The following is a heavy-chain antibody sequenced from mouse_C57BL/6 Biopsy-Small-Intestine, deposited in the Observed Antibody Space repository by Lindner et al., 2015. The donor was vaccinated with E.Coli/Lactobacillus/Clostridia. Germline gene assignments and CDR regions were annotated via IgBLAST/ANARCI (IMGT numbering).Heavy chain of an antibody. CDR2: INSGSSTI. CDR1: GFTFSDYG. CDR3: ARPYYYYFDY. J-gene: IGHJ2*01. D-gene: IGHD1-1*01. Sequence: VQLQESGGGLVKPGGSLKLSCAASGFTFSDYGMHWVRQTPEKGLEWIAYINSGSSTIYYADTMKGRFTISRDNAKNTLFLQMTSLRSEDTAMYYCARPYYYYFDYWGQGTALTVSS. V-gene: IGHV5-17*01.